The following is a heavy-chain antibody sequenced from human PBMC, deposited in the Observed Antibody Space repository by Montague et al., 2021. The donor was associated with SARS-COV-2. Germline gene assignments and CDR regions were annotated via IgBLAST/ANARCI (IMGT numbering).Heavy chain of an antibody. CDR1: GFSLSTSGMC. Sequence: PAPVKPTQTLTLTCTFSGFSLSTSGMCVSWIRQPPGKALEWLALIDWDDDKYYSTSLKTRLTISKDTSKNQVVLTMTNMDPVDTATYYCARMVTIFSLGGYYYYYGMDVWGQGTTVTVSS. D-gene: IGHD3-9*01. J-gene: IGHJ6*02. CDR3: ARMVTIFSLGGYYYYYGMDV. CDR2: IDWDDDK. V-gene: IGHV2-70*01.